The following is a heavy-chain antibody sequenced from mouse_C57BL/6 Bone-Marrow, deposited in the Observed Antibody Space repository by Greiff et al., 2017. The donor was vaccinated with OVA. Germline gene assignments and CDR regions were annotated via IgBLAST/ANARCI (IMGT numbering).Heavy chain of an antibody. J-gene: IGHJ1*03. CDR2: IDPEDGDT. CDR1: GFNIKDYY. Sequence: EVQLQQSGAELVRPGASVKLSCTASGFNIKDYYMHWVKQRPEQGLEWIGRIDPEDGDTEYAPKFQGKATMTADTSSNTAYLQLSSLTSEDTAVYYCTRYYSNYVWYFDVWGTGTTGTVSS. V-gene: IGHV14-1*01. D-gene: IGHD2-5*01. CDR3: TRYYSNYVWYFDV.